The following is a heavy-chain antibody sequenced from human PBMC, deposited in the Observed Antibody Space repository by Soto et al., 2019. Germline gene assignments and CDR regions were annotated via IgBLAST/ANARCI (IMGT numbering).Heavy chain of an antibody. J-gene: IGHJ6*02. CDR2: INHSGST. D-gene: IGHD6-19*01. V-gene: IGHV4-34*01. CDR3: ARGGRSHLGYSSGWYGPHYYYGMDV. CDR1: GGSFSGYY. Sequence: CTVYGGSFSGYYRSWIRQPPGKGLDWIGAINHSGSTNYSPSLKSRVTISVDTSKSQFSLKLSSVTAADTAVYYFARGGRSHLGYSSGWYGPHYYYGMDVWGQGTTVTV.